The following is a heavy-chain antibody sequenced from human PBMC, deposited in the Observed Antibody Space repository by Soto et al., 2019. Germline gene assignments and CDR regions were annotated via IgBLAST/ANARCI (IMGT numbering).Heavy chain of an antibody. CDR1: SASIISEQR. J-gene: IGHJ4*02. D-gene: IGHD6-19*01. CDR3: ARSFGWYAIDQ. V-gene: IGHV4-4*02. CDR2: IHHSGST. Sequence: QMQLQESGPGLVKPSETLSLTCAVSSASIISEQRWSWVRQPPGKGLEWIGEIHHSGSTNNNPSRRSRGTMSGDKSKNPCSLNLNSVTAGDTAVYYCARSFGWYAIDQWGQGTLVIVSS.